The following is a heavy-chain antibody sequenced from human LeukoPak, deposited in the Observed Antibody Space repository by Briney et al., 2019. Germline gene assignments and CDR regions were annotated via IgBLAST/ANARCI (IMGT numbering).Heavy chain of an antibody. Sequence: SGGSLRLSCAASGFTFSSYDMSWVRQAPGKGLEWVSAISGSGGSTYYTHSVRGRFAISRDNSKNTLYLQMNSLRAEDKAVYYCAKDGYCSGGSCSDSNFDYWGQGTLVTVSS. CDR2: ISGSGGST. V-gene: IGHV3-23*01. J-gene: IGHJ4*02. D-gene: IGHD2-15*01. CDR1: GFTFSSYD. CDR3: AKDGYCSGGSCSDSNFDY.